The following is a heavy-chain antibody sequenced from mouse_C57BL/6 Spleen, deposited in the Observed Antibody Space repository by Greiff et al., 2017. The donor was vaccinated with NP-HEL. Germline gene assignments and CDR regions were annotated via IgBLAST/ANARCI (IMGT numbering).Heavy chain of an antibody. V-gene: IGHV5-12*01. J-gene: IGHJ3*01. Sequence: EVKVVESGGGLVQPGGSLKLSCAASGFTFSDYYMYWVRQTPEKRLEWVAYISNGGGSTYYPDTVKGRFTISRDNAKNTLYLQMSRLKSEDTAMYYCARDGEFTHWGQGTLVTVSA. CDR1: GFTFSDYY. CDR2: ISNGGGST. CDR3: ARDGEFTH.